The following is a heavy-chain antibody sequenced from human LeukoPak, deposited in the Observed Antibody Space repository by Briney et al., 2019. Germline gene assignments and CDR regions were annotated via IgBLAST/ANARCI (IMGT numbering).Heavy chain of an antibody. V-gene: IGHV3-23*01. J-gene: IGHJ4*02. CDR3: AKRRHVWELPPSSD. Sequence: GGSLRLSCAASGFTFSYYGMHWVRQAPGKGLEWVSTISGSGDSTYYADSVKGRFTISRDNSKNTLYLQMNSLRAEDTAVYYCAKRRHVWELPPSSDWGQGTLVTVSS. CDR1: GFTFSYYG. CDR2: ISGSGDST. D-gene: IGHD1-26*01.